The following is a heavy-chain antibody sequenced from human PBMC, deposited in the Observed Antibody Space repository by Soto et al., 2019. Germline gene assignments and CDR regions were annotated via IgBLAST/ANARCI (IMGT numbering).Heavy chain of an antibody. CDR2: IFHSGDT. Sequence: QVQLQESGPGLVKPSGTLSLTCAVSGDSISNSRWWTWVRQPPGKGREWIGDIFHSGDTNYNPSLKSRVFISVDKSQNQFSLKVSSVTAADTAVYYCAYRTGWYRHDVWGQGTLVTVSS. D-gene: IGHD6-19*01. CDR3: AYRTGWYRHDV. J-gene: IGHJ3*01. V-gene: IGHV4-4*02. CDR1: GDSISNSRW.